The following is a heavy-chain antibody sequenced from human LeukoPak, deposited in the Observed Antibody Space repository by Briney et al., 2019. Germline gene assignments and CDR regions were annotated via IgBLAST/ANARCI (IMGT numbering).Heavy chain of an antibody. CDR2: IDIDGSNP. CDR3: ARVGGYSDVDY. D-gene: IGHD3-22*01. V-gene: IGHV3-74*03. Sequence: GGSLRLSCAASGIPLSSYSMDWVRQAPGQGLVWVSRIDIDGSNPTYADSVKGRFTISRDNTENTLYLQMSSLRDEDTAVYYCARVGGYSDVDYWGQGTLVTVSP. CDR1: GIPLSSYS. J-gene: IGHJ4*02.